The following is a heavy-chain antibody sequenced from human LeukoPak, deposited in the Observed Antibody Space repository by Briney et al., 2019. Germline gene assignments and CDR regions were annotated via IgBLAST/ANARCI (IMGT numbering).Heavy chain of an antibody. CDR1: GFTFSSYA. Sequence: GGSLRLSCAASGFTFSSYAMSWVRQAPGKGLEWVSAISGSGGSTYYADSVKGRFTISRDNSKNTLYLQMNSLRAEDTAVYCCAKDGDIEQLVGYFDYWGQGTLVTVSS. CDR3: AKDGDIEQLVGYFDY. CDR2: ISGSGGST. J-gene: IGHJ4*02. D-gene: IGHD6-6*01. V-gene: IGHV3-23*01.